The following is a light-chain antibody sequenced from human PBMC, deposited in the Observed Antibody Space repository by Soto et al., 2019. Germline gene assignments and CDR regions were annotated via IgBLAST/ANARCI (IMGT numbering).Light chain of an antibody. CDR3: GPYTSSSTLWV. V-gene: IGLV2-14*01. J-gene: IGLJ3*02. CDR2: EVS. CDR1: SSDVGGYNY. Sequence: QSALTQPASVSGSPGQSITISCTGTSSDVGGYNYVSWYQQHPGKAPKLMIYEVSNRPSGVSNRFSGSKSGNMASLTISGLQAEDEADYYCGPYTSSSTLWVFGGGTKLTVL.